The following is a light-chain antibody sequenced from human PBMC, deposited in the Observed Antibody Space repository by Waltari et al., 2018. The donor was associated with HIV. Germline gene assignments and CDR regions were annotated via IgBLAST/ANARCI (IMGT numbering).Light chain of an antibody. CDR3: QQYVMSPLT. CDR2: DAS. V-gene: IGKV3-20*01. CDR1: QSLSGTS. Sequence: QSLSGTSLAWYQQRPGQAPRLLLSDASTRASDIPDRFSGSASATDFTLTISGLEPEDFATYYCQQYVMSPLTFGGGTRVQV. J-gene: IGKJ4*01.